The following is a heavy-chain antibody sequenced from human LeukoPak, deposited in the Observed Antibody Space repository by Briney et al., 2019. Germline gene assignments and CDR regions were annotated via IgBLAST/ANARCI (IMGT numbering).Heavy chain of an antibody. CDR1: GFTFSSYW. J-gene: IGHJ5*02. CDR3: AKDPRPGSYSS. D-gene: IGHD1-26*01. CDR2: ISGDGRNI. Sequence: GGSLRLSCVASGFTFSSYWMHWVRQDPRKGLVWVSRISGDGRNINYADSVRGRFTISRDNAKNILYLQMNTLRVEDTAVYYCAKDPRPGSYSSWGQGALVTVSS. V-gene: IGHV3-74*01.